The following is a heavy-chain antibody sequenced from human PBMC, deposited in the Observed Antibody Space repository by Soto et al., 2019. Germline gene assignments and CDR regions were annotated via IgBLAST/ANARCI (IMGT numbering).Heavy chain of an antibody. CDR3: ACDPMDIPATADALDM. CDR2: INPRSGNT. V-gene: IGHV1-46*01. J-gene: IGHJ3*02. Sequence: QVHLVQSGAEVKKPGASVKVSCEASGYIFTDYFMHWVRQAPGQGHEWMGIINPRSGNTDYSQKYQGRVNMTSDASRGRVYVELSGLRSEDTAVCYCACDPMDIPATADALDMWGHGTMVTVSS. D-gene: IGHD5-12*01. CDR1: GYIFTDYF.